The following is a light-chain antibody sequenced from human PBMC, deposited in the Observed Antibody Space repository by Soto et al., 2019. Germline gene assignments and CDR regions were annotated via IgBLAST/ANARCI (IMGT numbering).Light chain of an antibody. CDR2: DVS. Sequence: QSVLTQPRSVSGSPGQSVTISCTGTSSDVGGYNYVSWYQQHPGKAPKLIIYDVSKRPSGVPDRFSGSKSANTASLTISGLQAEDEAHYYCCSYAGSYTFVLGTGTKVTVL. CDR3: CSYAGSYTFV. V-gene: IGLV2-11*01. CDR1: SSDVGGYNY. J-gene: IGLJ1*01.